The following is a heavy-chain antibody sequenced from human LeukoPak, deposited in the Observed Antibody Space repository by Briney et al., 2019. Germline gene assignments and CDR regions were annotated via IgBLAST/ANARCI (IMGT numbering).Heavy chain of an antibody. CDR2: INPNSGGT. CDR3: ARMGGYSGYATH. Sequence: ASVKVSCKASGGTFSSYAISWVRQAPGQGLEWMGWINPNSGGTNYAQKFQGRVTMTRDTSISTAYMELSRLRSDDTAVYYCARMGGYSGYATHWGQGTLVTVSS. CDR1: GGTFSSYA. D-gene: IGHD5-12*01. J-gene: IGHJ4*02. V-gene: IGHV1-2*02.